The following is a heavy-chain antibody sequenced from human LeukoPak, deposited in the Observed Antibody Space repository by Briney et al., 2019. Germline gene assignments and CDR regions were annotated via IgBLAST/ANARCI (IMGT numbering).Heavy chain of an antibody. J-gene: IGHJ3*02. CDR1: GFTFCSYG. CDR2: IWYDGSNK. D-gene: IGHD1-26*01. V-gene: IGHV3-33*01. Sequence: PGRSLRLSCAASGFTFCSYGMHWVRQAPGKGLEWVAVIWYDGSNKYYADSVKGRFTISRDNSKNTLYLQMNSLRAEDTAVYYCARDEIVGATRAAFDIWGQGTMVTVSS. CDR3: ARDEIVGATRAAFDI.